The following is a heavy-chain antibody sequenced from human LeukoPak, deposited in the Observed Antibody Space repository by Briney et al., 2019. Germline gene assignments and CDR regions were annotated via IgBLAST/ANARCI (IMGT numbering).Heavy chain of an antibody. CDR1: GYTFTSYG. CDR3: ARDQQWLARTGWFHP. D-gene: IGHD6-19*01. V-gene: IGHV1-18*01. CDR2: ISAYNGNT. J-gene: IGHJ5*02. Sequence: ASVKVSCKASGYTFTSYGISWVRQAPGQGLEWMGWISAYNGNTNYAQKLQGRVTMTTDTSTSTAYMELRSLRSDDTAVYYCARDQQWLARTGWFHPWGQGTLVTVSS.